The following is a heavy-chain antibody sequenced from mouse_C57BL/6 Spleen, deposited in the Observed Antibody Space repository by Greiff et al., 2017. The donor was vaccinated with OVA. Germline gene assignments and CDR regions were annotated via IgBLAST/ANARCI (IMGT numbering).Heavy chain of an antibody. J-gene: IGHJ2*01. V-gene: IGHV14-4*01. CDR1: GFNIKDDY. Sequence: VQLQQSGAELVRPGASVKLSCTASGFNIKDDYMHWVKQRPEQGLEWIGWIDPENGDTEYASKVQGKATITADTSSNTAYLQLSSLTSEDTAVYYCTLPTVMDYFDYWGQGTTLTVSS. CDR2: IDPENGDT. D-gene: IGHD1-1*01. CDR3: TLPTVMDYFDY.